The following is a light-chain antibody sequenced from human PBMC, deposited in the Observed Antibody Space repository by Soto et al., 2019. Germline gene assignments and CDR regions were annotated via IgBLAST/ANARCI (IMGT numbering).Light chain of an antibody. CDR2: ETS. CDR3: QQYYEYPWT. CDR1: QSISTW. Sequence: DILMTQSPSTLSASVGDRVAITCRASQSISTWLAWYQRKPGKAPQLLIYETSSLEPGVPSRFSGTGSGTEFTLSISSLQPGDFATYFCQQYYEYPWTFGQGTKMEIK. J-gene: IGKJ1*01. V-gene: IGKV1-5*03.